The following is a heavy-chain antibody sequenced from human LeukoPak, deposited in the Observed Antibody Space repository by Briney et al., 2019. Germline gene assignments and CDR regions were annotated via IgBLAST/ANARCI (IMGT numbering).Heavy chain of an antibody. D-gene: IGHD5-18*01. CDR2: ISSSTGYI. V-gene: IGHV3-21*01. J-gene: IGHJ4*02. CDR1: GFTFSYSS. Sequence: GGSLRLSCAASGFTFSYSSMNWVRQAPGKGLEWVSSISSSTGYIYYADSVKGRFTISRDNAKNSLYLQTPSLRAEDTAVYYCARGNTAMVRSYFDYWGLGTLVTVSS. CDR3: ARGNTAMVRSYFDY.